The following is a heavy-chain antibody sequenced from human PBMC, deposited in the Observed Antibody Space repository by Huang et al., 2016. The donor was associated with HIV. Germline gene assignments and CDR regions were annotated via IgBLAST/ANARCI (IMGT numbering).Heavy chain of an antibody. D-gene: IGHD6-13*01. Sequence: QVQLVESGGGVVQPGRSLRISCAASGFTFSSYGMHWVRQAPGKGVEWVAVILYDGKTKYYADSVKGRFSISRDNSKTTVYLQLNSLRVEDTAVYYCAKGGSAAAVLDFWGQGTLVTVSS. CDR1: GFTFSSYG. CDR2: ILYDGKTK. V-gene: IGHV3-30*18. J-gene: IGHJ4*02. CDR3: AKGGSAAAVLDF.